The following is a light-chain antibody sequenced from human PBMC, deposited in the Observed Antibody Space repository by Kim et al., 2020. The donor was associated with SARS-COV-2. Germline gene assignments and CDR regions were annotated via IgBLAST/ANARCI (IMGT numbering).Light chain of an antibody. V-gene: IGLV3-19*01. J-gene: IGLJ3*02. CDR1: SLRNYF. Sequence: SSELTQDPAVSVALGQTVRITCQGDSLRNYFASWYQQRPGQAPVLVMYGRNIRPSGIADRFSGSRSGNTASLTITGAQAEDEAAYFCNSRVSSGHHGVFG. CDR2: GRN. CDR3: NSRVSSGHHGV.